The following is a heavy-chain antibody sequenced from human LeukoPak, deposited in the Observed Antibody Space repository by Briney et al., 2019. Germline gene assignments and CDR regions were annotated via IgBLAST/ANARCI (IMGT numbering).Heavy chain of an antibody. CDR2: ISESGGGR. CDR3: AKGRDRSRYYYVGPFFDY. V-gene: IGHV3-23*01. CDR1: GFTFSSYV. D-gene: IGHD3-22*01. J-gene: IGHJ4*02. Sequence: GGSLRLSCAASGFTFSSYVMRWVRQAPGRGVEWVSAISESGGGRYSAGSVRGRFTISRKNSQNTLYIQMNNLRAEDKAVYYCAKGRDRSRYYYVGPFFDYWGQGTLVTVSS.